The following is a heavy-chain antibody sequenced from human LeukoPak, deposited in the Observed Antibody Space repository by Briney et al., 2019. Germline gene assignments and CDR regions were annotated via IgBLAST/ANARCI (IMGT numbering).Heavy chain of an antibody. Sequence: SETLSLTCAVYGGSFSGYFWSYIRQPPGKGLEWLGEISHSGSTNYSPSLKSRVTISVDTSKNQFSLKLSSVTAADTAVYYCARALRGGSYFLDYWGQGTLVTVSS. CDR2: ISHSGST. J-gene: IGHJ4*02. V-gene: IGHV4-34*01. CDR3: ARALRGGSYFLDY. D-gene: IGHD1-26*01. CDR1: GGSFSGYF.